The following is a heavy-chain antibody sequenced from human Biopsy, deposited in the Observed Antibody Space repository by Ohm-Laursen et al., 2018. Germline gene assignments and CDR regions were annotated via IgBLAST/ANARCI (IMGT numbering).Heavy chain of an antibody. CDR1: GFSFSSYG. CDR2: ISDSGGST. Sequence: SLRLSCSASGFSFSSYGMHWVRQAPGKGLEWVSGISDSGGSTYYADSVKGRFTISRDNSKNTLYLEMNSLRAEDTAIYYCAKARSGSSNSCYNYWGQGTLVIASS. D-gene: IGHD2-2*02. CDR3: AKARSGSSNSCYNY. V-gene: IGHV3-23*01. J-gene: IGHJ4*02.